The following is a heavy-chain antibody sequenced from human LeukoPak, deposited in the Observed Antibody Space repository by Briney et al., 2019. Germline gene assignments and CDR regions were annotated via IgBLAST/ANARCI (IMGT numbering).Heavy chain of an antibody. CDR3: TTDTPFYYYDSSGYYRAEYFQH. CDR1: GFTFSNAW. Sequence: GGSLRLSCAASGFTFSNAWMSWVRQAPGKGLEWVGRIKSKTDGGTTDYAAPVKGRFTISRDDSKNTLCLQMNSLKTEDTAVYYCTTDTPFYYYDSSGYYRAEYFQHWGQGTLVTVSS. D-gene: IGHD3-22*01. V-gene: IGHV3-15*01. J-gene: IGHJ1*01. CDR2: IKSKTDGGTT.